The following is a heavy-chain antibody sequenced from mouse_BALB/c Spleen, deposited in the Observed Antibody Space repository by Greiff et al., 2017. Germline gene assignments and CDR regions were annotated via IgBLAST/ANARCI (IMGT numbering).Heavy chain of an antibody. D-gene: IGHD2-4*01. Sequence: QVQLKESGAELMKPGASVKISCKATGYTFSSYWIEWVKQRPGHGLEWIGEILPGSGSTNYNEKFKGKATFTADTSSNTAYMQLSSLTSEDSAVYYCAAEGDYDYVFAYWGQGTLVTVSA. J-gene: IGHJ3*01. V-gene: IGHV1-9*01. CDR2: ILPGSGST. CDR3: AAEGDYDYVFAY. CDR1: GYTFSSYW.